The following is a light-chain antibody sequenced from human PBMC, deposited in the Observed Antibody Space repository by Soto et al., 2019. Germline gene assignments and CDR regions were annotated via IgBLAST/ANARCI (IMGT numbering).Light chain of an antibody. CDR1: ISDVGNYNY. Sequence: QSVLTQPASVSGSPGQSIAISCTGTISDVGNYNYVSWYQQHPGKAPKLMIYDVSNRPSGVSNRFSGSKSGNTASLTISGLQPEDEADYYCNSYTSSSTYVFGTGTKVTVL. J-gene: IGLJ1*01. CDR3: NSYTSSSTYV. CDR2: DVS. V-gene: IGLV2-14*03.